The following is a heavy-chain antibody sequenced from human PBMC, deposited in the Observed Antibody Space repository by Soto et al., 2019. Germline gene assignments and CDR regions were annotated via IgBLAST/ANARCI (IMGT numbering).Heavy chain of an antibody. CDR2: INHVGGT. V-gene: IGHV4-34*01. CDR1: GGFLSESY. D-gene: IGHD3-16*01. CDR3: VRIRYQLPSSVLWLDP. Sequence: PSETLSLTCAVYGGFLSESYWTWIRQPPGKGLEWIGEINHVGGTNYNPSLKSRVTMSVDTSQNQFSLRLISVAAADTAMYFCVRIRYQLPSSVLWLDPWGQGTPVTVSS. J-gene: IGHJ5*02.